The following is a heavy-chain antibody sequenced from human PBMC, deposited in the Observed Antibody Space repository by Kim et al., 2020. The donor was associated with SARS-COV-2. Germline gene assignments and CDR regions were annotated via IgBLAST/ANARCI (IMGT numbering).Heavy chain of an antibody. CDR1: GFTFSSYW. D-gene: IGHD3-9*01. CDR3: ARDDYDILTGYPSDAFDI. V-gene: IGHV3-7*01. CDR2: IKQDGSEK. J-gene: IGHJ3*02. Sequence: GGSLRLSCAASGFTFSSYWMSWVRQAPGKGLEWVANIKQDGSEKYYVDSVKGRFTISRDNAKNSLYLQMNSLRAEDTAVYYCARDDYDILTGYPSDAFDIWGQGTMVTVSS.